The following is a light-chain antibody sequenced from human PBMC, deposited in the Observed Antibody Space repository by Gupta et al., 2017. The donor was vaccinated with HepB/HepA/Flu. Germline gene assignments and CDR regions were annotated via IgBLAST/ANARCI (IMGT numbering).Light chain of an antibody. J-gene: IGKJ1*01. CDR2: GAS. Sequence: DNVLTQSPGTLSLSPGERATLACRASQSVSDSYLAWYQHKAGQPPRLLIYGASSRVTAVPERISGSGSGTALTLTISRLVPADFAVTYCRQHGDSRETFGQGTKVEIK. CDR1: QSVSDSY. V-gene: IGKV3-20*01. CDR3: RQHGDSRET.